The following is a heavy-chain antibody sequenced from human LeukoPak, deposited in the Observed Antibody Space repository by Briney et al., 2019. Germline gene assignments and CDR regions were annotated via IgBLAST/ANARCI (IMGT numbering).Heavy chain of an antibody. V-gene: IGHV1-18*04. Sequence: ASVKVSCKASGYTFTRNGINWVRQAPGQGLEWTGWSSANNGNTDYAQKFQGRVTMTTDTSTSTAYMELRCLISDDTAVYYCARGIGATRVFDFWGQGTLVTVSS. J-gene: IGHJ4*02. D-gene: IGHD1-1*01. CDR2: SSANNGNT. CDR3: ARGIGATRVFDF. CDR1: GYTFTRNG.